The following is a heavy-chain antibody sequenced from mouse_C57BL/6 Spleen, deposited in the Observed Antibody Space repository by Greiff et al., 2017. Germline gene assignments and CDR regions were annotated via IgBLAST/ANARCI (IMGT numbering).Heavy chain of an antibody. J-gene: IGHJ4*01. D-gene: IGHD1-1*01. CDR3: ARVTTVVARAMDY. Sequence: QVTLKECGPGILQPSQTLSLTCSFSGFSLSTFGMGVGWIRQPSGKGLEWLAPIWWDDDKYYNPALKSRLTISKDTSKNQVFLKIANVDTADTATYYCARVTTVVARAMDYWGQGTSVTVSS. CDR2: IWWDDDK. V-gene: IGHV8-8*01. CDR1: GFSLSTFGMG.